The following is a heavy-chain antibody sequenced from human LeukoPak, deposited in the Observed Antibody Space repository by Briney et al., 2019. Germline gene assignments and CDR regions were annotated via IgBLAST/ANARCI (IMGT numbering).Heavy chain of an antibody. V-gene: IGHV6-1*01. CDR1: GDSVSSNSAA. Sequence: SQTLSLTCAISGDSVSSNSAAWNWIRQPPSRGLEWLGRTYYRSKWYNDYAVSVKSRITINPDTSKNQFSLQLNSVTPEDTAVYYCAREEWGIAAAASYWYFDLWGRGTLVTVSS. CDR3: AREEWGIAAAASYWYFDL. J-gene: IGHJ2*01. D-gene: IGHD6-13*01. CDR2: TYYRSKWYN.